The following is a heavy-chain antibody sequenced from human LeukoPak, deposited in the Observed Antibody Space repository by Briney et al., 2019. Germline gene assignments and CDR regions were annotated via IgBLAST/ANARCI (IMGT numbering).Heavy chain of an antibody. D-gene: IGHD6-13*01. CDR2: IKEDGSEE. CDR3: ARDQSSTSWDWYFDL. Sequence: PGGSLRLSCAASGFTFSTSWMTWVRQAPGKGLEGVANIKEDGSEEYYVDSVKGRFTISRDNAKNSLYLQMNSLRAEDTAVYYCARDQSSTSWDWYFDLWGRGTLVTVSS. V-gene: IGHV3-7*05. J-gene: IGHJ2*01. CDR1: GFTFSTSW.